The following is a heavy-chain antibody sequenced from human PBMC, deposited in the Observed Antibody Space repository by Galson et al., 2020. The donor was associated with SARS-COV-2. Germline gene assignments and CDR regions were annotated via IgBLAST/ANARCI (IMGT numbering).Heavy chain of an antibody. CDR2: ISHSGST. CDR3: ATDSVVVVAPTPLRADY. V-gene: IGHV4-38-2*02. D-gene: IGHD2-15*01. Sequence: SETLSLTCTVSGYSISSGYFWGWIRQPPGKGLEWMGSISHSGSTYYNPSIKSRVTISVATSKNQLSLKLSSVTAADTAVYYCATDSVVVVAPTPLRADYWGQGTLVTVSS. CDR1: GYSISSGYF. J-gene: IGHJ4*02.